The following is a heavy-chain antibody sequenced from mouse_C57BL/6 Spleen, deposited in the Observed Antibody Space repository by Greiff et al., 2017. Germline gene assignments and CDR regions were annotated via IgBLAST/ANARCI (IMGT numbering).Heavy chain of an antibody. V-gene: IGHV1-50*01. CDR3: ARGGSFITTVVCDY. CDR1: GYTFNSYW. J-gene: IGHJ2*01. CDR2: IDPSDSYT. D-gene: IGHD1-1*01. Sequence: VQLQQPGAELVKPGASVKLSCKASGYTFNSYWMQWVKQRPGQGLEWIGEIDPSDSYTNYNQKFKGKATLTVDTSSSTAYMQLSSLTSEDSAVYYCARGGSFITTVVCDYWGQGTTLTVSS.